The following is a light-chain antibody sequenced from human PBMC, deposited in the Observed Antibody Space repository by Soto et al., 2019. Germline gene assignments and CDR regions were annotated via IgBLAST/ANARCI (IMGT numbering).Light chain of an antibody. CDR1: QSVLYSSNNKNY. Sequence: DIVMTKSPDSLAVSPGERATINCKSSQSVLYSSNNKNYLAWYQQKPGQPPNLLIYWASTRESGVPDRFSGSGSGTDFTLTISSLQAEDVAVYYCQQYYSTPHTFGGGTKVEIK. V-gene: IGKV4-1*01. J-gene: IGKJ4*01. CDR3: QQYYSTPHT. CDR2: WAS.